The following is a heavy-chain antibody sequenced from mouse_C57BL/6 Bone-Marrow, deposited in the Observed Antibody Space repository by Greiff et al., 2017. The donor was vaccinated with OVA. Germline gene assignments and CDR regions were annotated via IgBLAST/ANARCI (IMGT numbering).Heavy chain of an antibody. J-gene: IGHJ2*01. CDR1: GYSITSGYY. CDR2: ISYDGSN. V-gene: IGHV3-6*01. Sequence: EVKLVESGPGLVKPSQSLSLTCSVTGYSITSGYYWNWIRQFPGNKLEWMGYISYDGSNNYNPSLKNRISITRDTSKNQFFLKLNSVTTEDTATYYCAATGGDYFDYWGQGTTLTVSS. CDR3: AATGGDYFDY.